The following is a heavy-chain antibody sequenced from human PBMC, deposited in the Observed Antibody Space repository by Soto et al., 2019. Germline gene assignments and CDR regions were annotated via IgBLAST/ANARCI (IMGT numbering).Heavy chain of an antibody. J-gene: IGHJ4*02. CDR2: IHSSGNT. V-gene: IGHV4-39*02. CDR1: GGASSTSTDY. Sequence: SETLSLTCTVSGGASSTSTDYWGWIRQPPGKGLEWIGSIHSSGNTYYSSSLQSRLTISVDASKNHFSLNLNSMTAADTAVYYCARVLESWGQGILVTVSS. CDR3: ARVLES.